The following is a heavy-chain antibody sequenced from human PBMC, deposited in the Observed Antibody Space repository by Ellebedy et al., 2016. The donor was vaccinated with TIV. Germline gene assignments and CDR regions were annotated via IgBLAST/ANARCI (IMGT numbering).Heavy chain of an antibody. CDR3: ARDRLGAFDY. CDR2: INHSGST. CDR1: GGSFSGYY. D-gene: IGHD3-16*01. Sequence: SETLSLTXAVYGGSFSGYYWSWIRQPPGKGLEWIGEINHSGSTNYNPSLKSRVTISVDTSKNQFSLKLSSVTAADTAVYYCARDRLGAFDYWGQGTLVTVSS. V-gene: IGHV4-34*01. J-gene: IGHJ4*02.